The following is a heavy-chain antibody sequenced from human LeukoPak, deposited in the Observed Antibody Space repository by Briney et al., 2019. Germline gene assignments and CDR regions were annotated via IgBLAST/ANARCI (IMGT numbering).Heavy chain of an antibody. D-gene: IGHD3-16*01. CDR2: IYYSGST. V-gene: IGHV4-31*03. CDR1: GGSIRSGGYY. CDR3: ARDGGGYGVHADYFQD. J-gene: IGHJ1*01. Sequence: SVTLSLTCIVCGGSIRSGGYYWHWIRQYPAKGLGWIGYIYYSGSTYYKPSLKSRGTISVDTSKNQFSLNLDSVTAEDTAVYYCARDGGGYGVHADYFQDWGQGTVVTVSS.